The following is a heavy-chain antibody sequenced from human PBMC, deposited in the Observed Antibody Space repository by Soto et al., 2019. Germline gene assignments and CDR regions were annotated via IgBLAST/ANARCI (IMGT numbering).Heavy chain of an antibody. CDR3: ARLRIAARLRLYYMDV. CDR2: IYYSGST. J-gene: IGHJ6*03. CDR1: GGSISSSSYY. V-gene: IGHV4-39*01. D-gene: IGHD6-6*01. Sequence: PSETLSLTCTVSGGSISSSSYYWGWIRQPPGKGLEWIGSIYYSGSTYYNPSLKSRVTISVDTSKNQFSLKLSSVTAADTAVYYCARLRIAARLRLYYMDVWGKGTTVTVSS.